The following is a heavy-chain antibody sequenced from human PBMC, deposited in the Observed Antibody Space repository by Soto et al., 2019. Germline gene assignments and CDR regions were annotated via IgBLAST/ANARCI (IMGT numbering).Heavy chain of an antibody. CDR2: VNPSGGHT. CDR3: ARGGHVVVVTAALDY. V-gene: IGHV1-46*01. D-gene: IGHD2-21*02. Sequence: QVQLMQSGAEVKKPGASVKVSCKASGDTFTEYYIHWVRQAPGQGLEWMGTVNPSGGHTTYAQHFLGRVTMTRDTSTSTLYVELTRLTSEDTAVYYCARGGHVVVVTAALDYWGQGTLVTVSS. J-gene: IGHJ4*02. CDR1: GDTFTEYY.